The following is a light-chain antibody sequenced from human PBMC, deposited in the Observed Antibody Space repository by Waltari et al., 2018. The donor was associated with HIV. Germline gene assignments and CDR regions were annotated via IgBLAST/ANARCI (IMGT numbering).Light chain of an antibody. CDR1: SSNHGHHNS. CDR2: EVN. CDR3: TSYAGIYNDVI. V-gene: IGLV2-8*01. Sequence: QSALTQPPSAAGPPGKTLTIYCRGTSSNHGHHNSGSWYQQPPGKVPELSIYEVNKRPSGGSDRFSGSKAGNAAFLSVSGLQAEDEGEYYCTSYAGIYNDVIVGGGTKLTVL. J-gene: IGLJ2*01.